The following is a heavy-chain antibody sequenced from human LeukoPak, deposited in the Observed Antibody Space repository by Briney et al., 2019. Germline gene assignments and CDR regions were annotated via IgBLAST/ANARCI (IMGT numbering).Heavy chain of an antibody. Sequence: PSETLSLTCTVSGYSISSGYYWGWIRRPPGKGLEWIGTIYHSGSTYYNPSLKSRVTISVDTSKNQFSLKLSSVTAADTAVYYCARERGDNWNVGPWGQGTLVTVSS. CDR2: IYHSGST. V-gene: IGHV4-38-2*02. CDR1: GYSISSGYY. J-gene: IGHJ5*02. CDR3: ARERGDNWNVGP. D-gene: IGHD1-20*01.